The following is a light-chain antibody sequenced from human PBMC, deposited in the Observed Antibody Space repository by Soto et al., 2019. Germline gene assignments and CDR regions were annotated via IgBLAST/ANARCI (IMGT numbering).Light chain of an antibody. J-gene: IGKJ1*01. Sequence: RVVTQSPGPLPVPPGESATLSCRASQSVSSNLAWYQQKPGQGPRRLIYGAATRATGIPARFSGSGSGTEFTLTISSLQSEDLAVYYCQQYNNWPRTFGQGTKVDI. CDR2: GAA. V-gene: IGKV3-15*01. CDR3: QQYNNWPRT. CDR1: QSVSSN.